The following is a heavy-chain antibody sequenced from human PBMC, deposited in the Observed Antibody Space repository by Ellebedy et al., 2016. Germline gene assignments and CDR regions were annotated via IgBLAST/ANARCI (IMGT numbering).Heavy chain of an antibody. CDR1: GGSFSSDY. J-gene: IGHJ3*01. CDR2: VFHTGTT. D-gene: IGHD6-19*01. V-gene: IGHV4-59*01. CDR3: AKWNGGWYAFEV. Sequence: SETLSLTCNVSGGSFSSDYWNWIRRPPGKGLEWIGYVFHTGTTNYNPSLKSRVTMSVDTSNSQFSLRLTSVTAADTAVYYCAKWNGGWYAFEVWGQGTMVTVSS.